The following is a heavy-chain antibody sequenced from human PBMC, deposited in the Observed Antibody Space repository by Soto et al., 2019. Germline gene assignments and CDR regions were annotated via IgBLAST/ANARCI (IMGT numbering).Heavy chain of an antibody. V-gene: IGHV3-23*01. CDR2: ISTTGSNT. D-gene: IGHD1-26*01. CDR1: GFTFSSYA. CDR3: ARDGVGATLA. J-gene: IGHJ4*02. Sequence: HPGGSLRLSCAASGFTFSSYAMSWVRQAPEKGLEWVSAISTTGSNTYYADSVKGRFTISRDNAKNSLFLQMNSLRDEDTAVYYCARDGVGATLAWGQGTLVTVSS.